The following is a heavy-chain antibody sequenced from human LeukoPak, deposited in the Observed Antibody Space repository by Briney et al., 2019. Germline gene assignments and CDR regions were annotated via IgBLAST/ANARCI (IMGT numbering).Heavy chain of an antibody. D-gene: IGHD3-3*01. Sequence: SETLSLTCSVSGGSISTSSYYWGWIRQPPGKGLEWIGSMYYSGSTYYNPSLKSRVTISVDTSKNQFSLKLSSVTAADTAVYYCARANDFWSGPGLNWFDPWGQGTLVNVSS. V-gene: IGHV4-39*07. CDR2: MYYSGST. J-gene: IGHJ5*02. CDR1: GGSISTSSYY. CDR3: ARANDFWSGPGLNWFDP.